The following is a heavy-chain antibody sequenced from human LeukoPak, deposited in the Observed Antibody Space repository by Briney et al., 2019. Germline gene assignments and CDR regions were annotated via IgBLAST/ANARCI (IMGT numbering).Heavy chain of an antibody. J-gene: IGHJ5*02. CDR3: VFLAIFGTGIDP. Sequence: GGSLRLSCVASGFTFSNFYMHWVRQVPGKGLVWVSRISSDGSETNYADSVKGRSTISRDNTKNILFLQMSKLRTEDTAVYYCVFLAIFGTGIDPSGEGTLVTASS. CDR2: ISSDGSET. CDR1: GFTFSNFY. V-gene: IGHV3-74*01. D-gene: IGHD3-3*01.